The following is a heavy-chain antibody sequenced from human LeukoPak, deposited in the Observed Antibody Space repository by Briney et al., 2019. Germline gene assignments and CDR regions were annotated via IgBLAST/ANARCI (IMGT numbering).Heavy chain of an antibody. CDR3: ARGRVSSSTWYSTYYYFFYMDF. J-gene: IGHJ6*03. D-gene: IGHD4-11*01. Sequence: SETLSLTCTVSGGSISSYYWSWIRQPPGKGLEWIGYIYYSGSTNYNPSLNGRVSISRDTSNNFFSLRLRSVTAADTAVYFCARGRVSSSTWYSTYYYFFYMDFWGKGTTVTVSS. V-gene: IGHV4-59*01. CDR2: IYYSGST. CDR1: GGSISSYY.